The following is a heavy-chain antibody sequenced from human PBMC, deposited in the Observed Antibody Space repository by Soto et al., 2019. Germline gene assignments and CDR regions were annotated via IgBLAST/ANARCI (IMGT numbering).Heavy chain of an antibody. CDR1: GGSISSYY. CDR2: IYTSGST. CDR3: ARDRSFTIFGIGLVGMDV. Sequence: SETLSLTCTVSGGSISSYYWSWIRQPAGKGLEWIGRIYTSGSTNYNPSLKSRVTMSVDTSKNQFSLKLSSVTAADTAVYYCARDRSFTIFGIGLVGMDVWGQGTTVTVSS. V-gene: IGHV4-4*07. J-gene: IGHJ6*02. D-gene: IGHD3-3*01.